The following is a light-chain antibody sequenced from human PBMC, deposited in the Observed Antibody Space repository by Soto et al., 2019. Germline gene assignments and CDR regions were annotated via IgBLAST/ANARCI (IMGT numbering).Light chain of an antibody. Sequence: DIQMTQSPSTLSASVGDRVTITCRASQTLSSWLAWYQQKPGKAPKLLIYDVSNLESGVPSRISGSGSGTEFTLTISSLQPDDFATYYCQQYNSYSLTFGGGTKVEIK. CDR1: QTLSSW. CDR2: DVS. V-gene: IGKV1-5*01. J-gene: IGKJ4*01. CDR3: QQYNSYSLT.